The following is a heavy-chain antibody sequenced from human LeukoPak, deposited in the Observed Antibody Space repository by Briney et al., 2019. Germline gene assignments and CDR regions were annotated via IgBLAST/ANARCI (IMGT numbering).Heavy chain of an antibody. CDR2: ISAYNGNT. V-gene: IGHV1-18*01. D-gene: IGHD2-2*01. CDR3: ARDVGDIVVVPAVNWFDP. Sequence: ASVKVSCKASGYTFTSYGISWVRQAPGQGLERMGWISAYNGNTNYAQKLQGRVTMTTDTSTSTAYMELRSLRSDDTAVYYCARDVGDIVVVPAVNWFDPWGQGTLVTVSS. CDR1: GYTFTSYG. J-gene: IGHJ5*02.